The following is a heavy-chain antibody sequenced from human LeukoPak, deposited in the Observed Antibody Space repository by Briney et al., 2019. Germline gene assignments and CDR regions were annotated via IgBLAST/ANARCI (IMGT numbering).Heavy chain of an antibody. CDR2: MNPNSGST. Sequence: ASVKVSCKASGYTFTSYDINWVRQATGQGLEWMGWMNPNSGSTAYAQNFQGRVTITRNTSISTAYMELSSLRSEDTAVYYCARGVATGGSFDYWGQGTLVTVSS. CDR1: GYTFTSYD. D-gene: IGHD5-12*01. CDR3: ARGVATGGSFDY. J-gene: IGHJ4*02. V-gene: IGHV1-8*03.